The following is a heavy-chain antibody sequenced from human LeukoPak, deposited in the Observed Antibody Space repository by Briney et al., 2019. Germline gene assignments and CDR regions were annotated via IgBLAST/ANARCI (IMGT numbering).Heavy chain of an antibody. J-gene: IGHJ3*01. CDR1: GFTISDYG. D-gene: IGHD2/OR15-2a*01. Sequence: GGSLRLSCAASGFTISDYGLVWVRQAPGKGLEWVSGSRSGGANNFYADAVKGRFTISRDNSKNTLYLQMNSLRADDTAVYYCGRDPNGVYLGAFELWGHGTTVIVSS. V-gene: IGHV3-23*01. CDR3: GRDPNGVYLGAFEL. CDR2: SRSGGANN.